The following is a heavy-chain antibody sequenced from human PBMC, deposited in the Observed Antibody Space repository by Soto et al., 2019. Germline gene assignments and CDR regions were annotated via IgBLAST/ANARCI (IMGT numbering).Heavy chain of an antibody. D-gene: IGHD1-7*01. CDR3: AADGAATTEFLDY. CDR1: RFPFTDSS. Sequence: SVKVSCKASRFPFTDSSVQWLRQARGQRLEWIGWIVVGSGHTNYAQKFPERVTFPREMSTRTAYXELSGLRSDDTAFYYCAADGAATTEFLDYGGPGTMVTVSS. CDR2: IVVGSGHT. V-gene: IGHV1-58*01. J-gene: IGHJ4*01.